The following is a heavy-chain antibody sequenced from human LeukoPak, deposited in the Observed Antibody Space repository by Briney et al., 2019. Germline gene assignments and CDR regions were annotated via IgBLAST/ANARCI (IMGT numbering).Heavy chain of an antibody. V-gene: IGHV3-74*01. D-gene: IGHD2-21*01. J-gene: IGHJ4*02. CDR1: ESSFRNFW. Sequence: GGSLRLSCAASESSFRNFWMHWVRQVPGKGLVWVSRINSDGSNTAYADSVKGRFTISRDNAKNTLHLQMNDLRAEDTAVYYCACDSPHDHTVGFDFWGQGTLVTVPP. CDR3: ACDSPHDHTVGFDF. CDR2: INSDGSNT.